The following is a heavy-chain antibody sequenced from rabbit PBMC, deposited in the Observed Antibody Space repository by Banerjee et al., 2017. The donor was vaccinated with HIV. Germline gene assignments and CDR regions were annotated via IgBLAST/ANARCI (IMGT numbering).Heavy chain of an antibody. CDR2: IYTTSSGYT. J-gene: IGHJ4*01. D-gene: IGHD1-1*01. Sequence: QSLEESGGDLVKPGASLTLTCTASGFSFSSSYYMWWVRQAPGKGLEWIGCIYTTSSGYTYYASLAKARFTISKTSSTTVTLQMTSLTAADTATYFGARGSPFNLWGPGTLVTVS. CDR1: GFSFSSSYY. V-gene: IGHV1S40*01. CDR3: ARGSPFNL.